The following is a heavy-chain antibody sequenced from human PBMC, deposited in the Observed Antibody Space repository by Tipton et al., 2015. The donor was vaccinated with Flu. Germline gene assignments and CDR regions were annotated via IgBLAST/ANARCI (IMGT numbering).Heavy chain of an antibody. D-gene: IGHD3-10*01. V-gene: IGHV3-7*01. CDR1: GVTFSDLW. CDR3: ARGGHGSGSYYSYYYYGMDV. Sequence: SLRLSCEASGVTFSDLWMNWVRQAPGKGLEWVAIIKQDGSQKYYVDSVKGRFTISRDNAKKSLYLQMNNVRVEDTAVYYCARGGHGSGSYYSYYYYGMDVWGQGTTVTVSS. CDR2: IKQDGSQK. J-gene: IGHJ6*02.